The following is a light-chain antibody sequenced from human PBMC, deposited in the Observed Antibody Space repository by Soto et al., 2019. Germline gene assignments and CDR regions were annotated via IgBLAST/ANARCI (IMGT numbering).Light chain of an antibody. CDR2: CAS. Sequence: TELTQSPATLSVARGERVTLSCMACESVDINLAWYQQKPGQAPRLLICCASTRATDLPCTFSGRGSGTEFTLPFLSLQSEHFTVYFCTLYKLTPRTFGQGTKVDIK. V-gene: IGKV3-15*01. CDR3: TLYKLTPRT. CDR1: ESVDIN. J-gene: IGKJ1*01.